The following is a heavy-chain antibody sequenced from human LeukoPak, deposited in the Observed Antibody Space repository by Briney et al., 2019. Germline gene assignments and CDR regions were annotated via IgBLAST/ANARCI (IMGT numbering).Heavy chain of an antibody. CDR3: ARRIQGMAPYYFDY. D-gene: IGHD5-24*01. Sequence: PSETLSLTCAVYGGSFSGYYWMHWVRQAPGKGLVWVSRINSDGGSTSYADSVKGRFTISRDNANNTLYLQMNSLRAEDTAVYYCARRIQGMAPYYFDYWGQGTLVTVSS. V-gene: IGHV3-74*01. CDR2: INSDGGST. J-gene: IGHJ4*02. CDR1: GGSFSGYYW.